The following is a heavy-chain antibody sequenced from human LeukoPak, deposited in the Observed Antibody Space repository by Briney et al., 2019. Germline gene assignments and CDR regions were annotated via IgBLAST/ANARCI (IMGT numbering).Heavy chain of an antibody. CDR1: GFTVSSNY. D-gene: IGHD2-2*01. J-gene: IGHJ4*02. Sequence: PGGSLRLSCAASGFTVSSNYMSWVRQAPGKGLEWVSVIYSGGSTYYADSVKGRFTISRDNSKNTLYLQMNSLRAEDTAVYYCVRDIVVVPAARDYWGQGTLVTVSS. CDR2: IYSGGST. V-gene: IGHV3-66*02. CDR3: VRDIVVVPAARDY.